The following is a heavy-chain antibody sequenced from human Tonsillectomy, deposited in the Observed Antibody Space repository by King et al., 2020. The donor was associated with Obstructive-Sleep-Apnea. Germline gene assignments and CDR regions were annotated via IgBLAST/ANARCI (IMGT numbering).Heavy chain of an antibody. CDR2: ISGSGGST. V-gene: IGHV3-23*04. CDR1: GFTFSSYA. CDR3: AKDLAPITIFGVVTPFDY. Sequence: VQLVESGGGLVQPGGSLRLSCAASGFTFSSYAMSWVRHAPGKGLEWVSAISGSGGSTYYADSVKGRFTISRNNSKNTLYLQMNSLRAEDTAVYYCAKDLAPITIFGVVTPFDYWGQGTLVTVSS. D-gene: IGHD3-3*01. J-gene: IGHJ4*02.